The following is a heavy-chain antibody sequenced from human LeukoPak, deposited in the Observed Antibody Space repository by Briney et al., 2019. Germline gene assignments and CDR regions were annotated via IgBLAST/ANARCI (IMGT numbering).Heavy chain of an antibody. V-gene: IGHV4-39*07. CDR2: IYYSGST. J-gene: IGHJ4*02. CDR1: GGSISSSSYY. CDR3: AREGDYDFWSGPSIPFDY. Sequence: SSETLSLTCTVSGGSISSSSYYWGWIRQPPGKGLEWIGSIYYSGSTYYNPSLKSRVTISVDTSKNQFSLKLSSVTAADTAVYYCAREGDYDFWSGPSIPFDYWGQGTLVTVSS. D-gene: IGHD3-3*01.